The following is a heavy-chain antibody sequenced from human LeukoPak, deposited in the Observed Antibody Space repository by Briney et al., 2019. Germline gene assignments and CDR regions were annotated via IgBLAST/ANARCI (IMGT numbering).Heavy chain of an antibody. Sequence: SQILSLTCAVSGGSISSGGYSWSWIRQPPGKGLEWIGYIYHSGSTYYNPSLKSRVTISVDRSKNQFSLKLSSVTAADTAVYYCARALVRGVGSDYYYGMDVWGQGTTVTVSS. V-gene: IGHV4-30-2*01. D-gene: IGHD3-10*01. J-gene: IGHJ6*02. CDR1: GGSISSGGYS. CDR3: ARALVRGVGSDYYYGMDV. CDR2: IYHSGST.